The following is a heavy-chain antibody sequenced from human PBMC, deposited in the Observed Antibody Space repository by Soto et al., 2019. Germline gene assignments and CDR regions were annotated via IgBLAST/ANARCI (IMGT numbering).Heavy chain of an antibody. CDR1: AYTFPNYS. Sequence: ASGQVCCESSAYTFPNYSKHWVRQAPGQRLEWMGWIDAGNGNTKYSQKFRGRVTFTTDTSASTAYMDLNSLRAEDTAVYYCARESEDLTSNFDYWGQGTLVTVSS. CDR2: IDAGNGNT. V-gene: IGHV1-3*01. J-gene: IGHJ4*02. CDR3: ARESEDLTSNFDY.